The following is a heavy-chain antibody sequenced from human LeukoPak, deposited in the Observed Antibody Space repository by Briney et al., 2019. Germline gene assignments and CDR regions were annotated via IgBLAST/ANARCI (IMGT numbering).Heavy chain of an antibody. D-gene: IGHD5-18*01. J-gene: IGHJ4*02. CDR2: IKRKSDGGTT. CDR1: GLTFSNAW. Sequence: KSGGSLRLSRAASGLTFSNAWMSWVRQAPGKGLEWVGRIKRKSDGGTTDYAAPVKGRITISRDDSKNTLYLQMNSLKTEDTAVYYCTILGYTYGRFDYWGQGTLVTVSS. V-gene: IGHV3-15*01. CDR3: TILGYTYGRFDY.